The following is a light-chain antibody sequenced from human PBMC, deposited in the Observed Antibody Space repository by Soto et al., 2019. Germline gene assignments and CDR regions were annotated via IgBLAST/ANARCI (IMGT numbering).Light chain of an antibody. Sequence: QSALTQPASVSXXXXXXXXXSCTGTSSDVGGYNYVSWYQHHPGKAPKLMIYEVTNRPSGVSNRFSGSKSGNTASLTISGRQAEDEGDYYCSSYTTAYTQVFGGGTKLTVL. CDR2: EVT. V-gene: IGLV2-14*01. J-gene: IGLJ3*02. CDR1: SSDVGGYNY. CDR3: SSYTTAYTQV.